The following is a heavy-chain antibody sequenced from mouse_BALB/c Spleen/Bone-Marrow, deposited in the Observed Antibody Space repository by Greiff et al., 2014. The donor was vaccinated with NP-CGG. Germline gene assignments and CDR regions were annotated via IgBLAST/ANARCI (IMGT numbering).Heavy chain of an antibody. Sequence: QVQLKESGPELEKPGALVKISCKASGYTFTSYDINWVKQRPGQGLEWIGWIYPGDGSTKYNEKFKGKATLTADKSSSTAYMQLSSLTSENSAVYFCARSGDSSGYGFAYWGQGTLVTVSA. V-gene: IGHV1S56*01. CDR1: GYTFTSYD. CDR3: ARSGDSSGYGFAY. CDR2: IYPGDGST. D-gene: IGHD3-2*01. J-gene: IGHJ3*01.